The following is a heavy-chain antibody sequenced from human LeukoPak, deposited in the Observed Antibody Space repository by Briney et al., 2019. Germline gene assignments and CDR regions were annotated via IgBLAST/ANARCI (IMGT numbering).Heavy chain of an antibody. V-gene: IGHV1-18*01. Sequence: ASVKVSCKASTYTFTNYGISWVRQAPGQGLEWLGWITSYNAYTNYAQKFQGRVTMTTDTSTRTAYMELRSLRSDDTAIYYCASTPGFYDMDVWGQGTTVTVSS. D-gene: IGHD1-14*01. CDR2: ITSYNAYT. CDR1: TYTFTNYG. CDR3: ASTPGFYDMDV. J-gene: IGHJ6*02.